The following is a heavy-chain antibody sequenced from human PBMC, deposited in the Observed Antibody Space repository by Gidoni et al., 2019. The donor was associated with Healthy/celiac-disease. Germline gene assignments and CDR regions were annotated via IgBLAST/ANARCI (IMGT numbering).Heavy chain of an antibody. Sequence: QVQLVQSGAEVKKPGSSVKVSCKDAGGTFRSYAISRVRQAPGQGLEWMGGIIPIFGPANYAQKFQGRVTLTADKSTSTAYMELSSLRSEDTAVYYCAREAAAAWNYVWYFDLWGRGTLVTVSS. V-gene: IGHV1-69*06. CDR2: IIPIFGPA. J-gene: IGHJ2*01. D-gene: IGHD1-7*01. CDR1: GGTFRSYA. CDR3: AREAAAAWNYVWYFDL.